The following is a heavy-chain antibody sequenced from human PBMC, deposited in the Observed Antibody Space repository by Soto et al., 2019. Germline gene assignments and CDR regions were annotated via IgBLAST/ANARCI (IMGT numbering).Heavy chain of an antibody. CDR2: ISSSSSTI. CDR3: ARDSDDSSGYYLLGVYYFDY. CDR1: GFTFSSYS. D-gene: IGHD3-22*01. J-gene: IGHJ4*02. Sequence: EVQLVESGGGLVQPGGSLRLSCAASGFTFSSYSMNWVGQAPGKGLEWVSYISSSSSTIYYADSVKGRFTISRDNAKNSLYLQMNSLRAEDTAVYYCARDSDDSSGYYLLGVYYFDYWGQGTLVTVSS. V-gene: IGHV3-48*01.